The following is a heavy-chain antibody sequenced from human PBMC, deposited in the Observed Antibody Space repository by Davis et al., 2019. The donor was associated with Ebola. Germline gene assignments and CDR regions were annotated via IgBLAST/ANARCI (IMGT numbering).Heavy chain of an antibody. CDR2: IGTAGDT. CDR3: ARGRGRIAVAETGNWFDP. CDR1: GFTFSSYD. Sequence: PGGSLRLSCAASGFTFSSYDMHWVRQATGKGLEWVSAIGTAGDTYYPGSVKGRFTISRENAKNSLYLQMNSLRAGDTAVYYCARGRGRIAVAETGNWFDPWGQGTLVTVSS. V-gene: IGHV3-13*01. D-gene: IGHD6-19*01. J-gene: IGHJ5*02.